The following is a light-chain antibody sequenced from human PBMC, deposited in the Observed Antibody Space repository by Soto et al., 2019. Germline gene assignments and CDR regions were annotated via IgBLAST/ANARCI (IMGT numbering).Light chain of an antibody. CDR3: QSYDNSLSGDVV. Sequence: QSALTQPASVSGAPGQRVTISCTGSSSNIGAGYDVHWYQQLPGTAPRLLIYANSDRPSGVPDRFSGSKSGTSASLAITGLQAEDEADYYCQSYDNSLSGDVVFGGGTKLTVL. J-gene: IGLJ2*01. CDR2: ANS. V-gene: IGLV1-40*01. CDR1: SSNIGAGYD.